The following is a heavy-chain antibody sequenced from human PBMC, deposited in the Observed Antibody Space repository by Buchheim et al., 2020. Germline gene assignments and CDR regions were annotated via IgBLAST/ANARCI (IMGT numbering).Heavy chain of an antibody. Sequence: QVQLVQSGAEVKKPGASVKVSCKASGYTFTSYSISWVRQAPGQGLEWMGWISAYNGNTKYAQKLQGRVTMTTDTSTSTAYMELRGLRSDDTAVYYCARDSNFLEWLKPYFYYNMDVWGQGTT. J-gene: IGHJ6*02. D-gene: IGHD3-3*01. V-gene: IGHV1-18*01. CDR3: ARDSNFLEWLKPYFYYNMDV. CDR1: GYTFTSYS. CDR2: ISAYNGNT.